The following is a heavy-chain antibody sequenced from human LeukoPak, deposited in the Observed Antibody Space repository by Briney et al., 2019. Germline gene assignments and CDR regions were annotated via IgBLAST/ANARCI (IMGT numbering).Heavy chain of an antibody. V-gene: IGHV4-39*07. D-gene: IGHD6-13*01. CDR2: IYYSGST. CDR1: GGSISSSSYY. CDR3: ARATQQLTPNDAFDI. Sequence: PSETLSLTCTVSGGSISSSSYYWGWIRQPPGKGLEWIGSIYYSGSTYYNPSLKSRVTISVDTSKNQFSLKLSSVTAADTAVYYCARATQQLTPNDAFDIWGQGTMVTVSS. J-gene: IGHJ3*02.